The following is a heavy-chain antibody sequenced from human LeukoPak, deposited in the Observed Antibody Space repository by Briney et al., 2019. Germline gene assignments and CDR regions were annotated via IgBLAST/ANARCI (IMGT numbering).Heavy chain of an antibody. CDR2: ISAYNGNT. Sequence: SVKVSCKASGYTFTSYGISWVRQAPGQGLEWMGWISAYNGNTDYAQKLQGRVTMTTDTSTSTAYMELRSLRSDDTAVYYCARFAPDRGWSDYWGQGTLVTVSS. D-gene: IGHD6-19*01. CDR1: GYTFTSYG. CDR3: ARFAPDRGWSDY. J-gene: IGHJ4*02. V-gene: IGHV1-18*01.